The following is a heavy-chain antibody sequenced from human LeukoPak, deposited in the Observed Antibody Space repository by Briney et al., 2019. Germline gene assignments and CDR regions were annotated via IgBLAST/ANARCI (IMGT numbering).Heavy chain of an antibody. Sequence: ASVKVSCKASGYTFTGHYIHWVRQAPGQGLEWMGWINPNSGGTNYAQKFQGRVTVTTDTSISTAYMEMSRLISDDTAVYYCVRVRSYYYGMDVWGQGTTVTVSS. CDR3: VRVRSYYYGMDV. CDR1: GYTFTGHY. V-gene: IGHV1-2*02. CDR2: INPNSGGT. J-gene: IGHJ6*02.